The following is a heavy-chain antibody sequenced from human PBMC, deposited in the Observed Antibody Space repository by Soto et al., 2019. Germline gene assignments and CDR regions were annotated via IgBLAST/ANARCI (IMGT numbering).Heavy chain of an antibody. Sequence: QVQLVESGGGVVQPGRSLRLSGAASGFTFSGLGMHWVRQAPGKGLEWVAVIRYDGSNIYYADAVKGRFTISRDNSKDTLYLQMNRLRADDTAVYYCARDGVGHTTFFGYFDYWGQGTLVTVSS. V-gene: IGHV3-33*01. J-gene: IGHJ4*02. D-gene: IGHD1-26*01. CDR3: ARDGVGHTTFFGYFDY. CDR1: GFTFSGLG. CDR2: IRYDGSNI.